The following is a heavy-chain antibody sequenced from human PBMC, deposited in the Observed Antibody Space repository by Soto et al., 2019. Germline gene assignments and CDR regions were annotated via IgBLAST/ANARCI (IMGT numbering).Heavy chain of an antibody. V-gene: IGHV4-39*01. J-gene: IGHJ4*02. D-gene: IGHD2-15*01. CDR1: GGSISSSSYY. Sequence: SETLSLTCTVSGGSISSSSYYWGWIRQPPGKGLEWIGSIYYSGSTYYNPSLKSRVTISVDTSKNQFSLKLSSVTAADTAVYYCARFSGGWTFDYWGQGTLVTVSS. CDR2: IYYSGST. CDR3: ARFSGGWTFDY.